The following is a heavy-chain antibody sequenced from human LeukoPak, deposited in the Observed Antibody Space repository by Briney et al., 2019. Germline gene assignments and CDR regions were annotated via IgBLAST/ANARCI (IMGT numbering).Heavy chain of an antibody. CDR3: AKSSGGYYCSSTSCYPDY. V-gene: IGHV3-23*01. D-gene: IGHD2-2*01. Sequence: GGSLRLSCAASGFTSSSYAMSWVRQAPGKGLEWVSAISGSGGSTYYADSVKGRFTISRDNSKNTLYLQMNSLRAEDTAVYYCAKSSGGYYCSSTSCYPDYWGQGTLVTVSS. J-gene: IGHJ4*02. CDR1: GFTSSSYA. CDR2: ISGSGGST.